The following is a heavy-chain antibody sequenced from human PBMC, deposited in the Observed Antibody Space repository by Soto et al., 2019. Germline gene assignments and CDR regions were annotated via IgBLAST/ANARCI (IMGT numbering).Heavy chain of an antibody. D-gene: IGHD2-15*01. V-gene: IGHV4-31*03. J-gene: IGHJ4*02. CDR2: IYYSGST. CDR1: GGSISSGGYY. Sequence: SETLSLTCTVSGGSISSGGYYWSWIRQHPGKGLEWIGYIYYSGSTYYNPSLKSRVTISVDTSKNQFSLKLSSVTAADTAVYYCARAGSRDAIDYWGQGTLVTVSS. CDR3: ARAGSRDAIDY.